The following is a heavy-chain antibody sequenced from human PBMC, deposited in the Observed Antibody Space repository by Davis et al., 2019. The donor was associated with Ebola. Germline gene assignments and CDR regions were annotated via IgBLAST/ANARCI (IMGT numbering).Heavy chain of an antibody. J-gene: IGHJ4*02. CDR3: ARQSLWFGELLSSYYFDY. D-gene: IGHD3-10*01. CDR1: GGSFSGYY. CDR2: INHSGST. Sequence: SETLSLTCAVYGGSFSGYYWSWIRQPPGKGLEWIGEINHSGSTYYNPSLKSRVTISVDTSKNHFSLKLSSVTAADTAVYYCARQSLWFGELLSSYYFDYWGQGTLVTVSS. V-gene: IGHV4-34*01.